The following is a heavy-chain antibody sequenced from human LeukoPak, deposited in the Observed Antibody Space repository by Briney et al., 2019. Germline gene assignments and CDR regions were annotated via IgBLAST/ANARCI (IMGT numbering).Heavy chain of an antibody. CDR2: IYYSGST. V-gene: IGHV4-59*08. Sequence: SETLSLTCTVSGGSISNYYWSWVRQPPGKGLEWIGYIYYSGSTTYNPSLKSRATISVGTSKNQFSLKLNAVTAADTAVYYCARRTYFDLWGRGTLVTVSS. CDR3: ARRTYFDL. CDR1: GGSISNYY. J-gene: IGHJ2*01.